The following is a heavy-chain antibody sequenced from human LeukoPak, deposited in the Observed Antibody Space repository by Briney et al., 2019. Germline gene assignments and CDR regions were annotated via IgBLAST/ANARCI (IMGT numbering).Heavy chain of an antibody. Sequence: SETLSLTCTVSGDSLSSSYWSWVRQPAGKGLEWIGRIYTSGYTNYNPSLKGRVTMSVDTSKNQFSLKLRSVMAADTAVYYCARAYCVGDCTVLHIYFDNWGQGTLVTVSS. CDR2: IYTSGYT. CDR1: GDSLSSSY. V-gene: IGHV4-4*07. J-gene: IGHJ4*02. D-gene: IGHD2-21*02. CDR3: ARAYCVGDCTVLHIYFDN.